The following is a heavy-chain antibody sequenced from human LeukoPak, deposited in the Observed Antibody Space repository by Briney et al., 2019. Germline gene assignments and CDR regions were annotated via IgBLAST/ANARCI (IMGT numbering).Heavy chain of an antibody. Sequence: GGSLRLSCAASGFTFSNYWMHWVRQAPGKGLVWVSRINSDGINTSYADSVKGRFTISRDNSKNTLYLQMNSLGGEDTAVYYCTTHRGYSYGYPDDYWGQGTLVTVSS. V-gene: IGHV3-74*01. CDR3: TTHRGYSYGYPDDY. CDR2: INSDGINT. J-gene: IGHJ4*02. CDR1: GFTFSNYW. D-gene: IGHD5-18*01.